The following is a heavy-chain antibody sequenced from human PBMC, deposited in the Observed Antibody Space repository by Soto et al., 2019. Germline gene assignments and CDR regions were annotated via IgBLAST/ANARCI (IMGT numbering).Heavy chain of an antibody. D-gene: IGHD6-19*01. V-gene: IGHV3-74*01. CDR1: GCPFSSYW. Sequence: GGSLRLSCAASGCPFSSYWMHWVRQAPGKGLVWVSRINSDGSSTSYADSVKGRFTISRDNAKNTLYLQMNSLRAEDTALYYCAKDGGYSSGRYGAWGQGTLVTVSS. J-gene: IGHJ5*02. CDR3: AKDGGYSSGRYGA. CDR2: INSDGSST.